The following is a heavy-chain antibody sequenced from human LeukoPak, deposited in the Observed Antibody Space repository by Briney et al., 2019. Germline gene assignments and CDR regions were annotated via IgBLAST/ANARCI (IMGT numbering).Heavy chain of an antibody. CDR2: MNPNSGNT. V-gene: IGHV1-8*01. Sequence: ASVKVSCKASGYTFTSYDINWVRQATGQGLEWMGWMNPNSGNTGYAQKFQGRVTMTRNTSISTAYMELSSLRSEDTAVYYCAKDHIVGATKGNLFDYWGQGTLVTVSS. CDR1: GYTFTSYD. J-gene: IGHJ4*02. D-gene: IGHD1-26*01. CDR3: AKDHIVGATKGNLFDY.